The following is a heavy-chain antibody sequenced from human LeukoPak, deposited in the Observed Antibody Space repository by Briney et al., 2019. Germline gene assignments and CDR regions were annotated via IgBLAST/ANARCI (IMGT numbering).Heavy chain of an antibody. CDR3: ARGGTVDSDY. CDR1: GGSISSSSYY. CDR2: IYYSGST. D-gene: IGHD1-1*01. Sequence: SETLSLTCTVSGGSISSSSYYWGWIRQPPGKGLEWIGSIYYSGSTYYNPSLKSRVTISVDTSKNQFSLKLSSVTAADTAVYYCARGGTVDSDYWGQGTLVTVSS. V-gene: IGHV4-39*07. J-gene: IGHJ4*02.